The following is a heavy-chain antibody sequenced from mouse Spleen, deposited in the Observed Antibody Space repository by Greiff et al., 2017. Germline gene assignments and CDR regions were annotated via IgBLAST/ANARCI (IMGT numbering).Heavy chain of an antibody. CDR1: GYTFTDYY. J-gene: IGHJ4*01. CDR3: ARGGGNHYAMDY. D-gene: IGHD2-1*01. CDR2: INPNNGGT. V-gene: IGHV1-26*01. Sequence: EVQLQQSGPELEKPGASVKISCKASGYTFTDYYMNWVKQSHGKSLEWIGDINPNNGGTSYNQKFKGKATLTVDKSSSTAYMELRSLTSEDSAVYYCARGGGNHYAMDYWGQGTSVTVSS.